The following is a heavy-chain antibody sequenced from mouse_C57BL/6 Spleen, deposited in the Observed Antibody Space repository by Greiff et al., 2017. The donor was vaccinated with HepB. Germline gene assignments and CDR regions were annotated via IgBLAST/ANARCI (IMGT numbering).Heavy chain of an antibody. J-gene: IGHJ4*01. CDR1: GYTFTSYW. Sequence: QVQLQQPGAELVMPGASVKLSCKASGYTFTSYWMHWVKQRPGQGLEWIGEIYPSDSYTNYNQKFKGKSTLTVDKSSSTAYMQLSSLTSEDSAVYYCARPFYYGSSYAMDYWGQGTSVTVSS. D-gene: IGHD1-1*01. CDR2: IYPSDSYT. CDR3: ARPFYYGSSYAMDY. V-gene: IGHV1-69*01.